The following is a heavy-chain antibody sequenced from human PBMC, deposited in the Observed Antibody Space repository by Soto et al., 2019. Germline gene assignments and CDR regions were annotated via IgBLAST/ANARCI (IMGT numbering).Heavy chain of an antibody. CDR1: GGSISSGDYY. V-gene: IGHV4-30-4*01. J-gene: IGHJ4*02. Sequence: TSETLSLTCTVSGGSISSGDYYWSWIRQPPGKGLEWIGYIYYSGSTYYNPSLKSRVTISVDTSKNQFSLKLSSVTAADTAVYYCARDTGWDDSSGYHIDYWGQGTLVTVSS. CDR2: IYYSGST. CDR3: ARDTGWDDSSGYHIDY. D-gene: IGHD3-22*01.